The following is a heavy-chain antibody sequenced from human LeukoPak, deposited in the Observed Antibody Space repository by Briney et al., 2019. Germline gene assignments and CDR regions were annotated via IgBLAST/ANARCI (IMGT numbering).Heavy chain of an antibody. Sequence: GGSLRLSCAASGFTFSSYWMHWVRQAPGKGLVWVSRINSDGSSTSYADSVKGRFTISRDNAKNTQYLQMNSLRAEDTAVYYCASLEGDSSGYHYFDYWGQGTLVTVSS. CDR1: GFTFSSYW. V-gene: IGHV3-74*01. J-gene: IGHJ4*02. CDR3: ASLEGDSSGYHYFDY. CDR2: INSDGSST. D-gene: IGHD3-22*01.